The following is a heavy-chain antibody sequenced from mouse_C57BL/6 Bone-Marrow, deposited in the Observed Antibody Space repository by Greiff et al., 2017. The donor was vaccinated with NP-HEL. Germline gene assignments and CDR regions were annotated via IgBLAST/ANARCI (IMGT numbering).Heavy chain of an antibody. Sequence: EVMLVESGEGLVKPGGSLKLSCAASGFTFSSYAMSWVRQTPEKRLEWVAYISSGGDYIYYADTVKGRFTISRDNARNTLYLQMSSLKSEDTAMYYCTRDRGRYYRFAYWGQGTLVTVSA. V-gene: IGHV5-9-1*02. J-gene: IGHJ3*01. CDR2: ISSGGDYI. CDR1: GFTFSSYA. CDR3: TRDRGRYYRFAY. D-gene: IGHD2-1*01.